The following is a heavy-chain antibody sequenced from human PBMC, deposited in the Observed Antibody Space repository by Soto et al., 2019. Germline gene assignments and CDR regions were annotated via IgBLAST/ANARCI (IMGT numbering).Heavy chain of an antibody. V-gene: IGHV3-30*18. J-gene: IGHJ5*02. Sequence: QVQLVQSGGGVVPPGRSLRLSCAASGFTFSAYGMHWVRQSPGKGLEWVAVISSDGYHKHYADSVKGRFTISRDNSENTLYLQINSLRTEDTAIYYCAKTGETGYDWGWFDPWGQGTLVTVSS. CDR2: ISSDGYHK. CDR3: AKTGETGYDWGWFDP. D-gene: IGHD5-12*01. CDR1: GFTFSAYG.